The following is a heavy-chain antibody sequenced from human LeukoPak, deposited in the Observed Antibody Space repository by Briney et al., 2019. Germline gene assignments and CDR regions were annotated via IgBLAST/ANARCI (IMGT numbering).Heavy chain of an antibody. Sequence: GGSLRLSCAVSGFTFSSHWMHWVRQAPGKGLVWVSRINSDGSSLAYADSVKGRFTISSDNAKNTLYLQMNSLRAEDTAVYYCARDISSGSLWGQGTLVTVSS. CDR1: GFTFSSHW. CDR2: INSDGSSL. J-gene: IGHJ4*02. CDR3: ARDISSGSL. V-gene: IGHV3-74*03. D-gene: IGHD3-10*01.